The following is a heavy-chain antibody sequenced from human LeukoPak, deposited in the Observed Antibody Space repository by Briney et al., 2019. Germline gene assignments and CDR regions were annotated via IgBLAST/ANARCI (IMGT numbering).Heavy chain of an antibody. CDR1: GFTFSGYE. J-gene: IGHJ4*01. Sequence: GGSLRLSCAASGFTFSGYEMNWVRQAPGKGLEWVSYISSTGGTMYYADSVKGRFTISRDNAKNSLFLQMNSLRAEDTAVYYCAKGIYSSGWSYFDYWGHGTLVTVSS. D-gene: IGHD6-19*01. V-gene: IGHV3-48*03. CDR2: ISSTGGTM. CDR3: AKGIYSSGWSYFDY.